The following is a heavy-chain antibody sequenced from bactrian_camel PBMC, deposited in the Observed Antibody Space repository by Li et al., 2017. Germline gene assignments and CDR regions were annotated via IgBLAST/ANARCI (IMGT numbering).Heavy chain of an antibody. J-gene: IGHJ4*01. CDR3: AAGSSRGVPFRERGYPY. CDR1: GYTYNRNC. V-gene: IGHV3S1*01. D-gene: IGHD3*01. CDR2: IATGSGNT. Sequence: HVQLVESGGGSVQAGGSLRLSCAASGYTYNRNCMAWFRQAPGKEREGVARIATGSGNTYYADSVKGRFTISQDPTRNAVYLQMDSLTPEDTAMYYCAAGSSRGVPFRERGYPYWGQGTQVTVS.